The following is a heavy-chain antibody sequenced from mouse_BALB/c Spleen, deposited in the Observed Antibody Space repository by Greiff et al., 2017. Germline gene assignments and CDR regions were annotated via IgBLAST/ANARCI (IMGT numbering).Heavy chain of an antibody. CDR3: AREDYGPYYYAMDY. V-gene: IGHV5-9-4*01. CDR2: ISSGGSYT. D-gene: IGHD1-2*01. J-gene: IGHJ4*01. CDR1: GFTFSSYA. Sequence: EVQLVESGGGLVKPGGSLKLSCAASGFTFSSYAMSWVRQSPEKRLEWVAEISSGGSYTYYPDTVTGRFTISRDNAKNTLYLEMSSLRSEDTAMYYCAREDYGPYYYAMDYWGQGTSVTVSS.